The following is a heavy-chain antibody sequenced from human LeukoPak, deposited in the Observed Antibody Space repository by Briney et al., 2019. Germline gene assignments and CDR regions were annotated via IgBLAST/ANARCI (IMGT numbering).Heavy chain of an antibody. CDR1: GGSISSYY. V-gene: IGHV4-59*01. CDR3: ARVHESIDY. J-gene: IGHJ4*02. D-gene: IGHD6-6*01. Sequence: PSETLSLTCTVSGGSISSYYWSWIRQPPGKGLEWIGYIYYSGSTNYNPPPKSRVTISVDTSKNQFSLKLSSVTAADTAVYYCARVHESIDYWGQGTQVTVSS. CDR2: IYYSGST.